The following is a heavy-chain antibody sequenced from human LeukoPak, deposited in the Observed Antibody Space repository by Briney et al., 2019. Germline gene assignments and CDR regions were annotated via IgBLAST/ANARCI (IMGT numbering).Heavy chain of an antibody. CDR1: GYLFTSYW. Sequence: GGSLKISCKGSGYLFTSYWISGVRQVPGKGLEWMGRIDPSDSYTNYSPSFQGHVTISADKSISTAYLQWSSLKASDTAMYYCARHGGYSYGNHDYWGQGTLVTVSS. CDR3: ARHGGYSYGNHDY. CDR2: IDPSDSYT. V-gene: IGHV5-10-1*01. D-gene: IGHD5-18*01. J-gene: IGHJ4*02.